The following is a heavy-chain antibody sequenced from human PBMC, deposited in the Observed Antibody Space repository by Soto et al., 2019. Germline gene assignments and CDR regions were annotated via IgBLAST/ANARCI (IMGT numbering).Heavy chain of an antibody. D-gene: IGHD2-2*01. Sequence: QEQLVQSGAEVKKPGASLKVSCKASGYTFTDYYIHWVRQAPGQGLEWVGWINPDSGGTNLAQRFQGRVTMTSETSINTAYMELSSLRSDDTAVYYCAIRTGQLAIISEFDGDWFFEVWCRGTLVTVSS. CDR2: INPDSGGT. V-gene: IGHV1-2*02. CDR3: AIRTGQLAIISEFDGDWFFEV. CDR1: GYTFTDYY. J-gene: IGHJ2*01.